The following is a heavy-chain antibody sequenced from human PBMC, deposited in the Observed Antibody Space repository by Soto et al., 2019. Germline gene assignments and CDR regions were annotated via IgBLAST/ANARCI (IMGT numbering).Heavy chain of an antibody. CDR2: IYYIGST. J-gene: IGHJ6*02. CDR3: AREEGPDTGMGEIDYYYCLDF. Sequence: SETLSLTCTVSGGSISSGGYYWSWIRQHPGKGLEWIGYIYYIGSTYYNPSLKSRVTISVDTSKNQFSLKLSSVTAADTAVYYCAREEGPDTGMGEIDYYYCLDFWGQGTPVTVSS. CDR1: GGSISSGGYY. D-gene: IGHD5-18*01. V-gene: IGHV4-31*03.